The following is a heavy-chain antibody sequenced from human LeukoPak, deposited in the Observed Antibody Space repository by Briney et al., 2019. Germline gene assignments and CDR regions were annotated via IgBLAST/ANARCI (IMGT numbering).Heavy chain of an antibody. CDR3: ARAAYDSSGYLTL. D-gene: IGHD3-22*01. J-gene: IGHJ4*02. CDR2: IYYSGSS. V-gene: IGHV4-59*12. CDR1: GGSISSYY. Sequence: SETLSLTCSVSGGSISSYYWSWMRQPPGKGLEWIGYIYYSGSSNYNPSLKSRVTISVDKSKNQFSLKLSSVTAADTAVYYCARAAYDSSGYLTLWGQGTLVTVSS.